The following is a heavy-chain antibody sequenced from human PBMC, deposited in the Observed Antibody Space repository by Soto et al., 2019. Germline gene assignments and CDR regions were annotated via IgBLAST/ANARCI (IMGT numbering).Heavy chain of an antibody. CDR3: ARGTYYYGSGNIYFDS. CDR2: IHYSGNT. Sequence: SETLSLTCTVPAGSISSYYWSWIRQPPGKGLEWIGYIHYSGNTNYNPSLKSRVTISVDTSKNQFSLNLSSVTAADTALYYCARGTYYYGSGNIYFDSWGQGTLVTVSS. CDR1: AGSISSYY. J-gene: IGHJ4*02. D-gene: IGHD3-10*01. V-gene: IGHV4-59*01.